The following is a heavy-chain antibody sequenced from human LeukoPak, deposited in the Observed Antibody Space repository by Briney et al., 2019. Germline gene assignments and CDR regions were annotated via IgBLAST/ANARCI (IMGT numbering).Heavy chain of an antibody. J-gene: IGHJ4*02. V-gene: IGHV3-48*03. CDR2: FGSTGTI. CDR1: GFTFSTYA. Sequence: GGSLRLSCVASGFTFSTYAMNLIRQAPGKGLEWVAYFGSTGTIHYADSMMGRFTISRDNAEMSLFLQMNSLRVDDTAVYYCARSNGLRYFDRWGQGTLVTVSS. D-gene: IGHD4-11*01. CDR3: ARSNGLRYFDR.